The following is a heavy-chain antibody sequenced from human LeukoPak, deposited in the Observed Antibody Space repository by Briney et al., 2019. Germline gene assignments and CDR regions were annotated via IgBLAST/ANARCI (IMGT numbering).Heavy chain of an antibody. CDR1: GFTFGRYD. Sequence: GGSLRLSCAASGFTFGRYDMHWVRQATGKGLEWVSAIGTAGDSYYSGSVKGRFTIYRENAKNSLYLQMNSLKAADTAVYYCARGGDDGFDPWGQGTLVTVSS. J-gene: IGHJ5*02. CDR3: ARGGDDGFDP. D-gene: IGHD3-16*01. CDR2: IGTAGDS. V-gene: IGHV3-13*01.